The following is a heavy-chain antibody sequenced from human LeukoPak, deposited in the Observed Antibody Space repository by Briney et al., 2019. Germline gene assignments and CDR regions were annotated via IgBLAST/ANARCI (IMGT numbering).Heavy chain of an antibody. CDR3: GKDAQRGFDYSNSLEY. J-gene: IGHJ4*02. V-gene: IGHV3-33*06. CDR2: IWSDGTNQ. Sequence: GKSLTLSCVASQFRFPFSHYGMHWVRQAPGRGLEWVAVIWSDGTNQYYADSVKGRLTISRDNSKNTVYLQMNSLRAEDTACYFCGKDAQRGFDYSNSLEYWGQGTLVTVSS. D-gene: IGHD4-11*01. CDR1: QFRFPFSHYG.